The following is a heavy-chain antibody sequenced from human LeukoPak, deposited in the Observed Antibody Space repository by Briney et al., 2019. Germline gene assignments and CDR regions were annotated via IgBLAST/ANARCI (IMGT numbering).Heavy chain of an antibody. D-gene: IGHD6-13*01. J-gene: IGHJ4*02. V-gene: IGHV3-48*02. CDR2: ISGSSSTI. CDR1: GFTFSSYA. CDR3: ARDHYSRNDY. Sequence: GGSLRLSCAASGFTFSSYAMSWVRQAPGKGLEWVSYISGSSSTIYYADSVKGRFTISRDNAKNSLYLQMNSLRDEDTAVYYCARDHYSRNDYWGQGTLDTVSS.